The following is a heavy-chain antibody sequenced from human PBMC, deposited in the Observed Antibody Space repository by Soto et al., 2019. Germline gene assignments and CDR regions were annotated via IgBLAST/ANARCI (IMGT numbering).Heavy chain of an antibody. Sequence: SETLSLTCAVYGGSFSGYYWSWIRQPPGKGLEWIGEINQSGSTNYNPSLKSRVTISVDTSKNQFSLKLSSVTAADTAVYYCARHHDSWGQGTLVTVSS. CDR2: INQSGST. CDR3: ARHHDS. CDR1: GGSFSGYY. J-gene: IGHJ4*02. V-gene: IGHV4-34*01.